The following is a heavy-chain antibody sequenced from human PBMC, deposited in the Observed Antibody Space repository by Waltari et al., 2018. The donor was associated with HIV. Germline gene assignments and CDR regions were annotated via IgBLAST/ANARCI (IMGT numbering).Heavy chain of an antibody. CDR3: AKDMGSGSYSGFDY. Sequence: EVQLVESGGVVVQPGGSLRLSCAVSGFTFDDYTMNGVSQAPGEGLEWVSLISWDGGSTYYADAVKCRFTISRDNSKNSLYLQMNSLRTEDSACYYCAKDMGSGSYSGFDYWGQGTLVTVSS. J-gene: IGHJ4*02. CDR1: GFTFDDYT. CDR2: ISWDGGST. D-gene: IGHD1-26*01. V-gene: IGHV3-43*01.